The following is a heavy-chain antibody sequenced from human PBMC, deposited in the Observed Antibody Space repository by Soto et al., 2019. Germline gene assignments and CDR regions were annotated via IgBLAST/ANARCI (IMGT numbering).Heavy chain of an antibody. J-gene: IGHJ6*02. CDR2: MYNTGST. CDR3: ARDLWGYCGADCYPLDV. V-gene: IGHV4-59*01. D-gene: IGHD2-21*02. CDR1: GGSISSYY. Sequence: PSETLSLTCTVSGGSISSYYWSWIRQPPGKGLEWIGYMYNTGSTIYNPSLKSRVTISVDTSKNQFSLKPNSVTAADTAVYYCARDLWGYCGADCYPLDVWGQGTTVTVS.